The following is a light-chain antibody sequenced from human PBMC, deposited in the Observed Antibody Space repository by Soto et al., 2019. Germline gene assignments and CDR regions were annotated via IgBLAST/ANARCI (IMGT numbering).Light chain of an antibody. J-gene: IGKJ1*01. CDR1: QVISNY. CDR3: QKSDTAPQT. Sequence: DIQMTQSPSSLSASLGDRVTITCRASQVISNYLAWYQQKPGKVPKLLIYAASTLQSGVPSRFSGSGSGTDFTLTISSLQPDDVAMYYCQKSDTAPQTFGQGTKVEIK. V-gene: IGKV1-27*01. CDR2: AAS.